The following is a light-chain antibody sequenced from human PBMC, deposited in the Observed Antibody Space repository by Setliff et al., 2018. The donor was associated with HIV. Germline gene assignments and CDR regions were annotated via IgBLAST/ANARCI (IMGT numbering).Light chain of an antibody. CDR3: SSYAISNTLP. Sequence: QSALTQPASVSGSPGQSITISCTGTSSDIGGYSYVSWYQQHPGKAPKLIIYEVTNRPSGVSNRLSGSKSGNTASLTISGLQAEDEADYYCSSYAISNTLPFGTGTKVTVL. CDR1: SSDIGGYSY. V-gene: IGLV2-14*01. J-gene: IGLJ1*01. CDR2: EVT.